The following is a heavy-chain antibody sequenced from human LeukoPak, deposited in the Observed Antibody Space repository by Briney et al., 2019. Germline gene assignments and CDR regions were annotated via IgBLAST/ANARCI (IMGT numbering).Heavy chain of an antibody. D-gene: IGHD2-2*01. CDR1: GFTFSSYG. CDR3: AKDRSASGVQYPIDY. Sequence: GGSLRLSCAASGFTFSSYGMHWVRQAPGKGLEWVAVISYDGSNKYYADSVKGRFTISRDNSKNTLYLQMNSLRAEDTAVYYCAKDRSASGVQYPIDYWGQGTLVTVSS. CDR2: ISYDGSNK. V-gene: IGHV3-30*18. J-gene: IGHJ4*02.